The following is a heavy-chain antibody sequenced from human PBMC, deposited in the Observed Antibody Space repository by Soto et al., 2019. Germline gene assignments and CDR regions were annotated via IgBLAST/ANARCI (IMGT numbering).Heavy chain of an antibody. Sequence: QVQLQESGPGLVKPSETLSLTCNVSGGSISTYYWSWIRQPPGKGLEWIGHIYYSGSTNYNPCLKSRVTISVDTSKSQLSLKLSSVTAADTAVYYCARVRDCSGGTCYSWWFDPWGQGALVTVSS. D-gene: IGHD2-15*01. CDR2: IYYSGST. V-gene: IGHV4-59*01. CDR1: GGSISTYY. CDR3: ARVRDCSGGTCYSWWFDP. J-gene: IGHJ5*02.